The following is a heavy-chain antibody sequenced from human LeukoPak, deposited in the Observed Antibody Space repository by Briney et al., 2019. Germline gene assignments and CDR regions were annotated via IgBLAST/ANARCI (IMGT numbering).Heavy chain of an antibody. V-gene: IGHV4-38-2*02. J-gene: IGHJ3*02. CDR3: ARDGYNPVAFDI. CDR1: GYSIRNGYF. CDR2: IYRTGTT. Sequence: SETLSLTCTVSGYSIRNGYFWGWIRQPPGKGLEWIGNIYRTGTTFYNPSPQSRVSMSVDTSKNTFSLNLKSVTAADTAVYYCARDGYNPVAFDIWGQGTVVTVSS. D-gene: IGHD5-24*01.